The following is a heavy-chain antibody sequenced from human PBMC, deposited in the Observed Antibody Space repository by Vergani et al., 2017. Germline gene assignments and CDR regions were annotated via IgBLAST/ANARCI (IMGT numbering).Heavy chain of an antibody. J-gene: IGHJ4*02. Sequence: QVQLVQSGAEVKKPGASVKVSCKVSGYTLTELSMHWVRQAPGKGLEWMGGFDPEDGETIYAQKFQGRVTMTEDTSTDTAYMELSSLRSEDTAVYYCATARTGILRYFDWFYGGYYFDYWGQGTLVTVSS. CDR1: GYTLTELS. CDR2: FDPEDGET. D-gene: IGHD3-9*01. CDR3: ATARTGILRYFDWFYGGYYFDY. V-gene: IGHV1-24*01.